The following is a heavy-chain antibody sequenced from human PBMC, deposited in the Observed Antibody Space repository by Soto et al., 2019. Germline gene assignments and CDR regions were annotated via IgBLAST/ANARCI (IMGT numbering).Heavy chain of an antibody. CDR2: IYYSGST. CDR1: GGSISSGGDY. CDR3: ARDNYSRSWYAFDY. D-gene: IGHD6-13*01. J-gene: IGHJ4*02. V-gene: IGHV4-31*03. Sequence: QVQLQESGPGLVKPSQTLSLTCTGTGGSISSGGDYWSWIRQHPGKVLEWIGYIYYSGSTYYTPSLKSRVTISVDTSKNRLALKLSSVTAADTPVYDCARDNYSRSWYAFDYWGQGTLIPVSS.